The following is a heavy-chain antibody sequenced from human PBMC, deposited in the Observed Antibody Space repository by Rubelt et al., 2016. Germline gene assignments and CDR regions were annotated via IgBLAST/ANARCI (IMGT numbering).Heavy chain of an antibody. CDR3: ARLGGYFIVDY. D-gene: IGHD2-2*03. CDR2: IFPDDSDT. V-gene: IGHV5-51*01. J-gene: IGHJ4*02. Sequence: LEWMGIIFPDDSDTGYSPSFQGQVTMSVDKSINTAYLQWSGLKASDTAMYYCARLGGYFIVDYWGQGTLVTVSS.